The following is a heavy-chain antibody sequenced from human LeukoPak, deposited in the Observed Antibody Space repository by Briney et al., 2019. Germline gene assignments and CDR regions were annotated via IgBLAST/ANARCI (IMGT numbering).Heavy chain of an antibody. Sequence: GGSLRLSCAASGFTFSSYSMNWVRQAPGKGLEWVSSISSSTNYIFYADSVEGRFTISRDNAKNSLYLQMNGLRAEDTAVYYCAREYGSGSLDYWGQGTLVTVSS. CDR3: AREYGSGSLDY. V-gene: IGHV3-21*01. CDR1: GFTFSSYS. D-gene: IGHD3-10*01. CDR2: ISSSTNYI. J-gene: IGHJ4*02.